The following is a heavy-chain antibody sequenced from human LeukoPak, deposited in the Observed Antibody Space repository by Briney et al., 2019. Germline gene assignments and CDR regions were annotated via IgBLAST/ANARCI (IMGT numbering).Heavy chain of an antibody. V-gene: IGHV4-34*01. CDR2: INHSGST. Sequence: KPSETLSLTCAVYGGSFSGYYWSWIRQPSGKGLEWIGEINHSGSTNYNPSLKSRVTISVDTSKNQFSLKLSSVTAADTAVYYCARGSGGYYYDSSGYETFDIWGQGTMVTVSS. CDR1: GGSFSGYY. D-gene: IGHD3-22*01. J-gene: IGHJ3*02. CDR3: ARGSGGYYYDSSGYETFDI.